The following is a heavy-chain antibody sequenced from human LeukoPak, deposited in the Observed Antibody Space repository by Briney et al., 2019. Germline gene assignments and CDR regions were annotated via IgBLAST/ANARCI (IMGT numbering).Heavy chain of an antibody. V-gene: IGHV5-51*01. J-gene: IGHJ4*02. CDR3: ARLTAVRGVIISYFDY. CDR2: IYPGDSDT. CDR1: GYSFTSYW. Sequence: GESLKISCKGSGYSFTSYWIGWVRQMPGKGLEWMGIIYPGDSDTRYSPSFQGQVTILADKSISTAYLQWSSLKASDTAMYYCARLTAVRGVIISYFDYWGQGTLVTVSS. D-gene: IGHD3-10*01.